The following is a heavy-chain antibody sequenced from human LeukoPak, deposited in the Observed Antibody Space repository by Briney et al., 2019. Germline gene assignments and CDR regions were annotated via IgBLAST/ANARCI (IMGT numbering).Heavy chain of an antibody. CDR1: GGSISSSSYY. Sequence: PSETLSLTCTVSGGSISSSSYYWGWIRQPPGKGLEWIGSINYSGSTYYNPSLKSRVTIFVDTSKNQFSLKLSSVTAADTAVYYCARDPYSGNYGNDYYYYMDVWGKGTTVTISS. V-gene: IGHV4-39*02. CDR2: INYSGST. J-gene: IGHJ6*03. D-gene: IGHD1-26*01. CDR3: ARDPYSGNYGNDYYYYMDV.